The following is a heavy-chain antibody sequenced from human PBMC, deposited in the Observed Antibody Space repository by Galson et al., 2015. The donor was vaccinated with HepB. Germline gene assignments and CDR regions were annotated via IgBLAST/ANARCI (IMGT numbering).Heavy chain of an antibody. Sequence: SVKVSCKASGYTFSSYSIAWVRQAPGEGLEWMGWISAYDSSTNYAQKLQGRVTLTTETSTTTAYMELRSLRSDDTAVYYCARGAFVAVVTATVNNWFDPWGQGTLVTVSS. V-gene: IGHV1-18*04. CDR3: ARGAFVAVVTATVNNWFDP. J-gene: IGHJ5*02. CDR1: GYTFSSYS. D-gene: IGHD2-15*01. CDR2: ISAYDSST.